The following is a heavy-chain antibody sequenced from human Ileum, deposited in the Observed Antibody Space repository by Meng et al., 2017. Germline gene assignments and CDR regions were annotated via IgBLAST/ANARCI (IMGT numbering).Heavy chain of an antibody. CDR2: TYYRSEWQN. J-gene: IGHJ4*02. CDR3: TTWYGEY. CDR1: GDSVSSNRAL. V-gene: IGHV6-1*01. D-gene: IGHD3-10*01. Sequence: QVQLQQAGPGLVKPSHPFSPTCAISGDSVSSNRALWHWVRQSPSRGLEWLGQTYYRSEWQNHYGVSVKSRITITADTSRNHFSLNLNSVTPEDTAVYYCTTWYGEYWGQGTLVTVSS.